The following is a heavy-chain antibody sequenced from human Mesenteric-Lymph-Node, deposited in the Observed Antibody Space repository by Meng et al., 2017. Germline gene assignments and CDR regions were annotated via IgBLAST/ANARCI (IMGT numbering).Heavy chain of an antibody. D-gene: IGHD6-19*01. V-gene: IGHV4-34*01. J-gene: IGHJ5*02. Sequence: QVKLQQWGEGLLKPSETLSLTCAVYGGSFSGYYWSWIRQPPGKGLEWIGEINHSGSTNYNPSLKSRVTISVDTSKNQFSLTLTSVTAADTAIYYCVRSSGWVKTGFDPWGQGTLVTVSS. CDR2: INHSGST. CDR3: VRSSGWVKTGFDP. CDR1: GGSFSGYY.